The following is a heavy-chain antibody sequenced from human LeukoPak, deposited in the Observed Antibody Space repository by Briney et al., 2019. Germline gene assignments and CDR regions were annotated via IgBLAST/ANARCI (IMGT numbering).Heavy chain of an antibody. CDR3: AKDGGGSYSYFDY. CDR2: IKQDGSEK. D-gene: IGHD1-26*01. CDR1: GFTFSSYW. V-gene: IGHV3-7*03. Sequence: PGGSLRLSCAASGFTFSSYWMSWVRQAPGKGLEWVANIKQDGSEKYYVDSVKGRFTISRDNAKNSLYLQMNSLRAEDTAVYYCAKDGGGSYSYFDYWGQGTLVTVSS. J-gene: IGHJ4*02.